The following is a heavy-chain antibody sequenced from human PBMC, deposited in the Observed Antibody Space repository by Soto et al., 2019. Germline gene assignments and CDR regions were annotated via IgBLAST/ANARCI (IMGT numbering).Heavy chain of an antibody. Sequence: GASVKVSCKASGGTFSSYTISWVRQAPGQGLEWMGRIIPILGIANYAQKFQGRVTITADKSTSTAYMELSSLRSEDTAVYYCAKSAYCSGGSCYYFDYWGQGTLVTVSS. D-gene: IGHD2-15*01. CDR3: AKSAYCSGGSCYYFDY. V-gene: IGHV1-69*02. J-gene: IGHJ4*02. CDR2: IIPILGIA. CDR1: GGTFSSYT.